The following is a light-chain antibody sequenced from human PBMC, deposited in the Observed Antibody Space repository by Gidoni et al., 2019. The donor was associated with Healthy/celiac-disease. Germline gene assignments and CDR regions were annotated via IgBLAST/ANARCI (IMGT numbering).Light chain of an antibody. CDR1: PSLLHSNGYNY. V-gene: IGKV2-28*01. CDR3: MQARQTPRT. J-gene: IGKJ2*01. CDR2: LGS. Sequence: DIVMTQSPLSLPVTPGEPASISCRSSPSLLHSNGYNYLDWYLQKPGQSPQLLIYLGSDRASGVPDRFSGSGSGTDFTLKISRVEAEDVGVYYCMQARQTPRTFGQXTKLEIK.